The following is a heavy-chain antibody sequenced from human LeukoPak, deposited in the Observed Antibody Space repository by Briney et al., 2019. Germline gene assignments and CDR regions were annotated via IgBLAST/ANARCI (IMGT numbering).Heavy chain of an antibody. CDR2: MNPDSGNT. Sequence: ASVKVSCKASGHTFTSYDINWVRQATGQGLEWMGWMNPDSGNTGYPQKFQGRVTMTRNPSISTAYMELSSLTSEDTAVYYCARRIAAAGVGIVYWGQGTLVTVSS. CDR3: ARRIAAAGVGIVY. J-gene: IGHJ4*02. V-gene: IGHV1-8*01. CDR1: GHTFTSYD. D-gene: IGHD6-13*01.